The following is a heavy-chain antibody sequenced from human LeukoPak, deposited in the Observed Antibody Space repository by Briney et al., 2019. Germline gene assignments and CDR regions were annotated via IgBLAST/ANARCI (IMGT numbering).Heavy chain of an antibody. CDR1: GYSFTVYY. Sequence: GASVKVSCKASGYSFTVYYMHWVRQAPGQGLEWVGWIRGDNGNTNYAQKLQGRVTMTTDTSTSTAYMELRSLGSDETAVYYCARVDLLTGYYFFDYWGQGTLVTVSS. J-gene: IGHJ4*02. CDR3: ARVDLLTGYYFFDY. D-gene: IGHD3-9*01. CDR2: IRGDNGNT. V-gene: IGHV1-18*04.